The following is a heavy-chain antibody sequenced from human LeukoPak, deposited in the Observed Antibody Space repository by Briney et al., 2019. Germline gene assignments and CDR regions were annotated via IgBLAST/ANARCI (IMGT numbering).Heavy chain of an antibody. CDR1: GYSFTNHW. CDR2: VDPSDSYT. J-gene: IGHJ4*02. Sequence: PGESLKISCKASGYSFTNHWITWVRQMPGKGLEWMGRVDPSDSYTNYSSSFQGHVTISTDKSISTAYLQWSSLKASDAAMYYCARLEGLSDDYWGLGTLVIVSS. D-gene: IGHD1-1*01. CDR3: ARLEGLSDDY. V-gene: IGHV5-10-1*01.